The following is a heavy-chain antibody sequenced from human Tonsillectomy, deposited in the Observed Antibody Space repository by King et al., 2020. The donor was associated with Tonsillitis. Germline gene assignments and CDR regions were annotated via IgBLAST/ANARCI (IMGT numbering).Heavy chain of an antibody. CDR2: INSDGSST. D-gene: IGHD5-12*01. CDR1: GFTFSSYW. CDR3: APTPSYSALNY. J-gene: IGHJ4*02. V-gene: IGHV3-74*01. Sequence: VQLVESGGGLVQPGGSLRLSCAAFGFTFSSYWMHWVRQAPGKGLVWVSRINSDGSSTSYAEPVQGRLTISRDNAKNTLYLQMNSLRAEDTAVYYCAPTPSYSALNYWGQGTLVTVSS.